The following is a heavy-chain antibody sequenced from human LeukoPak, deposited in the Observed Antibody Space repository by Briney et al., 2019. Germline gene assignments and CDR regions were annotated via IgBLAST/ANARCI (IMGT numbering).Heavy chain of an antibody. Sequence: PSETLSLXCTVSGGSISSSSYYWGWIRQPPGKGLEWIGSIYYSGSTYYNPSLKSRVTISVDTSKNQFSLKLSSVTAADTAVYYCARYRSGAVAAFFDYWGQGILVTVSS. V-gene: IGHV4-39*01. CDR2: IYYSGST. J-gene: IGHJ4*02. CDR3: ARYRSGAVAAFFDY. CDR1: GGSISSSSYY. D-gene: IGHD6-19*01.